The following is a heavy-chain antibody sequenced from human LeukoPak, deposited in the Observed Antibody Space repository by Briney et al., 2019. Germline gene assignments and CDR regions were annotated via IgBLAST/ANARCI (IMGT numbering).Heavy chain of an antibody. CDR3: ASGRYSSGWYYVGFDY. CDR1: GGSISSSSYY. D-gene: IGHD6-19*01. V-gene: IGHV4-39*01. J-gene: IGHJ4*02. CDR2: IYYSGST. Sequence: SETLSLTCTVSGGSISSSSYYWGWIRQPPGKGLEWIGSIYYSGSTYYNPSLKSRVTISVDTSKNQFSLKLCSVTAADTAVYYCASGRYSSGWYYVGFDYWGQGTLVTVSS.